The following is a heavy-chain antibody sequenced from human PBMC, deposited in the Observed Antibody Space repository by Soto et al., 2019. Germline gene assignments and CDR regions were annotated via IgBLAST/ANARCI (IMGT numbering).Heavy chain of an antibody. CDR1: GGSISSGGYS. J-gene: IGHJ5*02. CDR3: ARARMVATVKLHWFDP. Sequence: QLQLQESGSGLVKPSQTLSLTCAVSGGSISSGGYSWSWIRQPPGKGLEWIGYIYHSGSTYYNPPPKRRVTISVDRSKNQFSLKLSSVTAADTAVYYCARARMVATVKLHWFDPWGQGTLVTVSS. D-gene: IGHD5-12*01. CDR2: IYHSGST. V-gene: IGHV4-30-2*01.